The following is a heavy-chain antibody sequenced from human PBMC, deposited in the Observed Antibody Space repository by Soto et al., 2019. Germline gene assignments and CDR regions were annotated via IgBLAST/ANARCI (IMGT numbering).Heavy chain of an antibody. D-gene: IGHD4-17*01. Sequence: EVQLLESGGGLVQPGGSLRLSCAASGFTFSSYAMSWVRQAPGKGLEWVSAISGSGGSTYYADSVKGRFTISRDNSKNTPDLQMNSLRAEETAVYYCAKDPVTTDAFAIWGQGTMVTVSS. CDR2: ISGSGGST. J-gene: IGHJ3*02. CDR1: GFTFSSYA. CDR3: AKDPVTTDAFAI. V-gene: IGHV3-23*01.